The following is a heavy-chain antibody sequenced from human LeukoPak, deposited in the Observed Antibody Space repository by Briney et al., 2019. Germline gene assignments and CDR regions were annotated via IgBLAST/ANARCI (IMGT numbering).Heavy chain of an antibody. CDR1: GYTFTGYY. V-gene: IGHV1-2*02. CDR2: INPNSGGT. D-gene: IGHD4-11*01. J-gene: IGHJ4*02. CDR3: ARATVTTSLDY. Sequence: ASVTVSCKASGYTFTGYYMHWVRQAPGQGFEWMGWINPNSGGTNDAQKFQGRVTMTRDTSISTAYMELSRLRSDDTAVYYCARATVTTSLDYWGQGTLVTVSS.